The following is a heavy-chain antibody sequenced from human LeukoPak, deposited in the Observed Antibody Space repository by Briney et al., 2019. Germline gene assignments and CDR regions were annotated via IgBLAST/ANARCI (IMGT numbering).Heavy chain of an antibody. V-gene: IGHV1-24*01. CDR3: ASKDLNWFDP. CDR2: FDPEDGET. CDR1: GYSLTELS. Sequence: ASVEVSCKVSGYSLTELSMHWVRQAPGKGLEWMGGFDPEDGETIYAQKFQGRVTMTEDTSTDTAYMELSSLRSEDTTVYYCASKDLNWFDPWGQGTLVTVSS. J-gene: IGHJ5*02.